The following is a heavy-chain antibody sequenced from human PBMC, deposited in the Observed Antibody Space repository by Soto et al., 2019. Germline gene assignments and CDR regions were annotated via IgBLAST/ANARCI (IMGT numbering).Heavy chain of an antibody. Sequence: EVQLVESGGGLVKPGGSLRLSCAASGFTFSSYSMNWVRQDPGKGLEWVSSMSSSSSYIYYADSVKGRFTISRDNAKNSLYLQMNSLRAEDTAVYYCARDQPGYSYGYGLGYWGQGTLGTVSS. CDR2: MSSSSSYI. CDR1: GFTFSSYS. CDR3: ARDQPGYSYGYGLGY. J-gene: IGHJ4*02. D-gene: IGHD5-18*01. V-gene: IGHV3-21*01.